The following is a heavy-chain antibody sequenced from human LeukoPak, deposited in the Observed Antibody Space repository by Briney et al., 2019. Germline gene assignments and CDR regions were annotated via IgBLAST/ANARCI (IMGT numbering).Heavy chain of an antibody. Sequence: GGSLRLSCAASGFTFSGSAMHWVRQASGKGLEWVGRIRSKANSYATAYAASVKGRFTISRDDSKNTAYLQMNSLKTEDTAVYYCTRSPPDGSTYYYYYGMDVWGQGTTVTVSS. J-gene: IGHJ6*02. V-gene: IGHV3-73*01. CDR3: TRSPPDGSTYYYYYGMDV. D-gene: IGHD5-12*01. CDR1: GFTFSGSA. CDR2: IRSKANSYAT.